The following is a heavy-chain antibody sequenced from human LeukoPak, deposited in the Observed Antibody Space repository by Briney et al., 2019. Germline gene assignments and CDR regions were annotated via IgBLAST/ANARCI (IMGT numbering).Heavy chain of an antibody. Sequence: SETLSLTCAVSGGSISSSDWWSWVRQPPGKGLEWIGSIYHSGSTYYNPSLKSRVTISVDTSKNQFSLKLSSVTAADTAVYYCASPSIAVAGTGDYWGQGTLVTVSS. CDR2: IYHSGST. V-gene: IGHV4-4*02. CDR1: GGSISSSDW. D-gene: IGHD6-19*01. CDR3: ASPSIAVAGTGDY. J-gene: IGHJ4*02.